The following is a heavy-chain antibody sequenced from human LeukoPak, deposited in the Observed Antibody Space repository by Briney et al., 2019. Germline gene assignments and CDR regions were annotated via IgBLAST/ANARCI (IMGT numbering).Heavy chain of an antibody. CDR1: GGTFSSYA. J-gene: IGHJ6*02. CDR2: IIPILGIA. D-gene: IGHD3-10*01. V-gene: IGHV1-69*04. Sequence: SVKVSCKASGGTFSSYAISWVRQAPGQGLEWMGRIIPILGIANYAQKFQGRVTITADKSTSTAYMELSSLRSEDTAVYYCARDFGSGYYYGMDVWGQGTTVTASS. CDR3: ARDFGSGYYYGMDV.